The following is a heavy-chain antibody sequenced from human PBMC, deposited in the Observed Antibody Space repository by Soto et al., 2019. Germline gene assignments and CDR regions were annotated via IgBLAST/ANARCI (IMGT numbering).Heavy chain of an antibody. CDR3: ARPLQLAVSGFDP. Sequence: PSENLSLTCAVSGDSISSSSYYWAWIRQPPGKGLEWIGSIHYRANSYYSPSLKSRITISVDTSKNQISLRLSSVTAADTAVYYCARPLQLAVSGFDPWGQGTLVTVSS. D-gene: IGHD3-3*02. CDR1: GDSISSSSYY. CDR2: IHYRANS. V-gene: IGHV4-39*01. J-gene: IGHJ5*02.